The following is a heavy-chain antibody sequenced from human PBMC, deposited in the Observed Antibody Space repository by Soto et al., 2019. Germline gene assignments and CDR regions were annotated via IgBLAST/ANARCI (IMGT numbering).Heavy chain of an antibody. J-gene: IGHJ4*02. V-gene: IGHV1-18*04. CDR2: ISAYNGNT. D-gene: IGHD3-22*01. CDR3: ASSGLDDSSGYYYGIDY. Sequence: ASVKVSCKASGYTFTSYGISWVRQAPGQGLEWMGWISAYNGNTNYAQKLQGRVTMTTDTSTSTAYMELRSLRSDDTAVYYCASSGLDDSSGYYYGIDYWGQGTLVTVSS. CDR1: GYTFTSYG.